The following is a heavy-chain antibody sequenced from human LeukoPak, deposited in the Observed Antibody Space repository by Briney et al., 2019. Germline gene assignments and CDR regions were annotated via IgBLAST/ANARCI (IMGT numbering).Heavy chain of an antibody. CDR1: GASISSYY. V-gene: IGHV4-59*01. CDR3: ARGIGNSRGTRFDP. D-gene: IGHD3-22*01. CDR2: ISYSGST. J-gene: IGHJ5*02. Sequence: SETLSLTCTVSGASISSYYWSWIRQPPGKGLEWIAYISYSGSTTYNPSLKSRVPISLDTSKNPFSLNLNSLTAADTAVYYCARGIGNSRGTRFDPWGQGTLVTVSS.